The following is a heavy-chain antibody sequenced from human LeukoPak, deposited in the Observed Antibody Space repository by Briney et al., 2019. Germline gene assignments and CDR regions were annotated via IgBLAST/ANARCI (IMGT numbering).Heavy chain of an antibody. Sequence: GGSLRLSCAASGFTFSSYWMHWVRQAPGKGLEWVSAISGSGGSTYYADSVKGRFTISRDNSKNTLYLQMNSLRAEDTAVYYCAKQFQRGIAAAGYWGQGTLVTVSS. CDR3: AKQFQRGIAAAGY. V-gene: IGHV3-23*01. CDR2: ISGSGGST. J-gene: IGHJ4*02. D-gene: IGHD6-13*01. CDR1: GFTFSSYW.